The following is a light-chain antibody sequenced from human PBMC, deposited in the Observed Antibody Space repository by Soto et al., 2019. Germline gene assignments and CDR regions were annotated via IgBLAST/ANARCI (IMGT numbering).Light chain of an antibody. V-gene: IGLV2-11*01. CDR3: CSYAGTYTGV. J-gene: IGLJ1*01. CDR2: DVS. Sequence: QSALTQPRSVSGSPGQSVSISCTGTSSDVGRYSYVSWYQQHPGKAPKLMIYDVSERPSGVPDRFSGSKSGNTASLTISGRQAEDEADYYCCSYAGTYTGVFGTGTKVTVL. CDR1: SSDVGRYSY.